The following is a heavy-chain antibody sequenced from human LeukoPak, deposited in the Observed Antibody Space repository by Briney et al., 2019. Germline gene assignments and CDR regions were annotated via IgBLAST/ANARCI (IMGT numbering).Heavy chain of an antibody. Sequence: ASVKVSCKASGYTFTGYYMRWVRQAPGQGLEWMGRINPNSGGTNYAQKFQGRVTMTRDTSISTAYMELSRLRSDDTAVYYCARVRTEQWLARGLVGYWGQGTLVTVSS. D-gene: IGHD6-19*01. CDR2: INPNSGGT. CDR3: ARVRTEQWLARGLVGY. J-gene: IGHJ4*02. CDR1: GYTFTGYY. V-gene: IGHV1-2*06.